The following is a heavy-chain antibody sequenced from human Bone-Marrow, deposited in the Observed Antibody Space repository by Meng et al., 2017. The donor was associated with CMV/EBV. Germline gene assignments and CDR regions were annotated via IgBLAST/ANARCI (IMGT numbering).Heavy chain of an antibody. CDR3: ARRIAAAGTISYYYYYGMDV. Sequence: ETLALTCAVYGGSFSGYYWSWIRQPPGKGLEWVANIKQDGSEKYYVDSVKGRFTISRDNAKNSLYLQMNSLRAEDTAVYYCARRIAAAGTISYYYYYGMDVWGQGTTVTFSS. D-gene: IGHD6-13*01. J-gene: IGHJ6*02. CDR2: IKQDGSEK. V-gene: IGHV3-7*01. CDR1: GGSFSGYY.